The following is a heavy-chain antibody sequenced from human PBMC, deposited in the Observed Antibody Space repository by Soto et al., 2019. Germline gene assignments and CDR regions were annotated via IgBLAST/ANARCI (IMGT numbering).Heavy chain of an antibody. V-gene: IGHV4-59*08. Sequence: PSETLSLTCSVSGGSISSGYWSWFRQPPGKGLEWIGYVYYSDSINYNPSLESRVIISVDTSKNQLSLRLSSVTAADTAVYYCARRYGSCFDYWGQGTLVTVSS. CDR2: VYYSDSI. J-gene: IGHJ4*02. D-gene: IGHD5-18*01. CDR3: ARRYGSCFDY. CDR1: GGSISSGY.